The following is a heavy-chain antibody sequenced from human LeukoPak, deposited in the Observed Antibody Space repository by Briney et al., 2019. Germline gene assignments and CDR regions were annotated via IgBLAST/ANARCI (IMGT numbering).Heavy chain of an antibody. J-gene: IGHJ6*04. D-gene: IGHD2-2*02. CDR1: GYTFTSYD. V-gene: IGHV1-8*01. CDR2: MNPNSGNT. CDR3: ARADCSSTSCYSGYYYYGMDV. Sequence: ASVKVSCKASGYTFTSYDINWVRQATGQGLEWMGWMNPNSGNTGYAQKFQGRATMTRNTSISTAYMELSSLRSEDTAVYYCARADCSSTSCYSGYYYYGMDVWGKGTTVTVSS.